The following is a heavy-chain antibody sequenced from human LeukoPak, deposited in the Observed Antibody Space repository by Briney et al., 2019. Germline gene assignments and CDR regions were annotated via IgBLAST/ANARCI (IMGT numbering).Heavy chain of an antibody. J-gene: IGHJ6*03. Sequence: AGGSLRLSCAASGFTFSSYNMNWVRQAPGKGLEWVSCISGGRTYIYYADSVKGRFTISRDNAKNALYLQMNSLRAEDTAVYYCARDWDPYYYDSGYYYYYYYMDVWGKGTTVTVSS. D-gene: IGHD3-22*01. CDR1: GFTFSSYN. V-gene: IGHV3-21*01. CDR2: ISGGRTYI. CDR3: ARDWDPYYYDSGYYYYYYYMDV.